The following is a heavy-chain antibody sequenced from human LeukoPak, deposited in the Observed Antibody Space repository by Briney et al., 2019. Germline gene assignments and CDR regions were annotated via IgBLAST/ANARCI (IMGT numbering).Heavy chain of an antibody. V-gene: IGHV4-59*08. CDR1: GGSISSYY. CDR2: IYYSGST. Sequence: SETLSLTCTVSGGSISSYYWSWIRQPPGKGLEWIGYIYYSGSTNYNPSLKSRVTVSVDTSKNQFSLKLSSVTAADTAVYYCARQMDTAMVTGHYYYYMDVWGKGTTVTVSS. CDR3: ARQMDTAMVTGHYYYYMDV. D-gene: IGHD5-18*01. J-gene: IGHJ6*03.